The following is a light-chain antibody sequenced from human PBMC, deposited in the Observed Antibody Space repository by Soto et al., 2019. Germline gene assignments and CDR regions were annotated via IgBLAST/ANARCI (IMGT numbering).Light chain of an antibody. CDR2: GAS. J-gene: IGKJ5*01. CDR1: QSVSSN. CDR3: QQHGSSPIT. V-gene: IGKV3-20*01. Sequence: VLTQSPGTLSLSPGERATLSCRASQSVSSNLAWYQQKPGQAPRLLVYGASSRATGIPDRFSGSGSGTDFTLTISRLEPEDFAVYYCQQHGSSPITFGQGTRLEIK.